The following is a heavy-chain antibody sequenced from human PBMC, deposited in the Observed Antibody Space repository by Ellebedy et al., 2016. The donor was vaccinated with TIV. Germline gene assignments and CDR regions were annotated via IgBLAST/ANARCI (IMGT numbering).Heavy chain of an antibody. J-gene: IGHJ5*02. CDR1: GYTFTSYD. CDR2: MNPNSGIT. CDR3: ARDSRMYYYDSSGLFDP. Sequence: ASVKVSCRASGYTFTSYDINWVRQASGQGLEWMGWMNPNSGITGYARKVEGRVTMTTDTSTTTAYMELRSLRSDDTAVYYCARDSRMYYYDSSGLFDPWGQGTLVTVSS. V-gene: IGHV1-8*01. D-gene: IGHD3-22*01.